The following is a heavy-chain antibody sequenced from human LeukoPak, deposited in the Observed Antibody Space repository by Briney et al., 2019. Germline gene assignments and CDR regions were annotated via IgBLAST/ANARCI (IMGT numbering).Heavy chain of an antibody. CDR3: AKDMGCSSTSCFPNYYYYYGMDV. Sequence: GRSLRLSCAASGFTFDDYAMHWVRQAPGKGLEWVSGISWNSDSIGYADSVKGRFTISRDNAKNSLYLQMNSLRAEDTALYYCAKDMGCSSTSCFPNYYYYYGMDVWGQGTTVTVSS. V-gene: IGHV3-9*01. CDR2: ISWNSDSI. CDR1: GFTFDDYA. D-gene: IGHD2-2*01. J-gene: IGHJ6*02.